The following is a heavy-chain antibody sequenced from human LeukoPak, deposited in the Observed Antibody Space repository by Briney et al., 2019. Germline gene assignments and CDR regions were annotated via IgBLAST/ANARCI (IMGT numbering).Heavy chain of an antibody. D-gene: IGHD2-8*02. J-gene: IGHJ6*02. V-gene: IGHV4-39*07. CDR3: ARLRITGGHYYQHGLDV. CDR1: GGSISSSSAY. CDR2: IYYSKNT. Sequence: SETLSLTCTVSGGSISSSSAYWGWIRQPPGKGLEWIGSIYYSKNTYYNPSLKSRVTTSVDTSKKQFSLKLSSVTAADTAVYYCARLRITGGHYYQHGLDVWGQGTTVTVSS.